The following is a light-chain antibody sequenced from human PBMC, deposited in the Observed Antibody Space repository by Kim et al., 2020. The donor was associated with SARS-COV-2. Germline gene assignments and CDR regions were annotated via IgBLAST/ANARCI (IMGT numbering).Light chain of an antibody. V-gene: IGLV1-44*01. J-gene: IGLJ1*01. Sequence: GQRVTISCSGSSSNIGSNSVDWYRQVPGTAPKLLIYTNNHRPSGVPDRFSGSKSGTSASLAISGLQSEDETDYYCVAWDDSLNGYVFGTGTKVTVL. CDR3: VAWDDSLNGYV. CDR1: SSNIGSNS. CDR2: TNN.